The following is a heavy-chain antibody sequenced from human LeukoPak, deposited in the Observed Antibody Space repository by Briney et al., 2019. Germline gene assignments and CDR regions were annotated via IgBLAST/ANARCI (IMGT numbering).Heavy chain of an antibody. J-gene: IGHJ1*01. D-gene: IGHD3-16*01. V-gene: IGHV2-5*01. CDR3: VHDIPGGEGFQH. CDR1: GFSLSTSGVG. Sequence: SGPTLVKPTQTLTLTCTFSGFSLSTSGVGVGWNRQPPGKALEWLALIYRNDDKRYSPSLKSRLTITKDTSKNQVVLTMTNMDPVDTATYYCVHDIPGGEGFQHWGQGTLVTVSS. CDR2: IYRNDDK.